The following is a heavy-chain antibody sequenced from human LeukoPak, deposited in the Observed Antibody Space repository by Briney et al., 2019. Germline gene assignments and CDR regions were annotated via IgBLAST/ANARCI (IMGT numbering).Heavy chain of an antibody. J-gene: IGHJ4*02. CDR1: GFTFRNFA. CDR2: IGGGDT. Sequence: QPGGSLRLSCSTSGFTFRNFAMSWVRQAAGKGLEWVSSIGGGDTYYADSVKGRFTISRDDSRSTVDLQMSSLRAEDTAVYYCAKDGQSFNSMYDYFDSWGQGTLVTVSS. D-gene: IGHD2-8*01. CDR3: AKDGQSFNSMYDYFDS. V-gene: IGHV3-23*01.